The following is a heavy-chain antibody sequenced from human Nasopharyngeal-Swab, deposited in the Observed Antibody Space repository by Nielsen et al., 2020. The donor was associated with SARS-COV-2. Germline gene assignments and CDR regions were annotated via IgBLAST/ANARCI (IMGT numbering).Heavy chain of an antibody. V-gene: IGHV3-23*01. J-gene: IGHJ4*02. CDR2: ISGSGSST. D-gene: IGHD6-13*01. CDR1: GFTFSSYA. CDR3: AKGDSAAGSSSDY. Sequence: GESLKISCAASGFTFSSYAMSWVRQAPGKGLEWVSTISGSGSSTYYADSVKGRFTISRDNSKNTLYLQMNRLRDEDRAVYYCAKGDSAAGSSSDYWGQGTLVTVSS.